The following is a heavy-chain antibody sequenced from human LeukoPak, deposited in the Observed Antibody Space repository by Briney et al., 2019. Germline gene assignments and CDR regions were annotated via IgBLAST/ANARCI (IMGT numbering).Heavy chain of an antibody. Sequence: SETLSLTCAVYGGSFSGYYWSWIRQPPGKGLEWIGEINHSGSTNYNPSLKSRVTISVDTSKNQFSLKLSSVTAADTAMYYCARHVGTIFGVVTKPFDYWGQGTLVTVSS. CDR3: ARHVGTIFGVVTKPFDY. V-gene: IGHV4-34*01. D-gene: IGHD3-3*01. CDR2: INHSGST. CDR1: GGSFSGYY. J-gene: IGHJ4*02.